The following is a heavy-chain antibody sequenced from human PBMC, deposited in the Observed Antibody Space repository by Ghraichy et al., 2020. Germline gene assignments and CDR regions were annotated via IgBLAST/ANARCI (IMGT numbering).Heavy chain of an antibody. V-gene: IGHV3-9*01. D-gene: IGHD2-15*01. CDR2: ISWNSGSI. Sequence: GGSLRLSCAASGFTFDDYAMHWVRQAPGKGLEWVSGISWNSGSIGYADSVKGRFTISRDNAKNSLYLQMNSLRAEDTALYYCAKGLGGGSYIYGMDVWGQGTTVTVSS. CDR1: GFTFDDYA. J-gene: IGHJ6*02. CDR3: AKGLGGGSYIYGMDV.